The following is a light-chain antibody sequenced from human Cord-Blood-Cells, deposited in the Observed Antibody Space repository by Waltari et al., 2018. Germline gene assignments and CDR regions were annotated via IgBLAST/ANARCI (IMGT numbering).Light chain of an antibody. CDR2: GAS. CDR1: QSVSSSY. Sequence: EIVLTQSPGTLSLSPGERATLSCRASQSVSSSYFAWYQHKPGQAPRLLIYGASSRATGIPDRFSGSGSGTDFTLTISSLEPEDFAVYYCQQRSNWPPSFTFGPGTKVDIK. CDR3: QQRSNWPPSFT. J-gene: IGKJ3*01. V-gene: IGKV3D-20*02.